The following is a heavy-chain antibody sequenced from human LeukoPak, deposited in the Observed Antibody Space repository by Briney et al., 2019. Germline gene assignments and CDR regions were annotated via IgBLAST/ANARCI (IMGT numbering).Heavy chain of an antibody. CDR1: GYSISTGYY. CDR3: ARAMSIAARLQTILDY. CDR2: FYHGGST. Sequence: SETLSLTCTVSGYSISTGYYWDWIRQPPGKGLQWIGTFYHGGSTYYNPSLKSRVTISVDTSKNQFSLNLTSVTAADTAVYYCARAMSIAARLQTILDYWGQGTLATVSS. J-gene: IGHJ4*02. V-gene: IGHV4-38-2*02. D-gene: IGHD6-6*01.